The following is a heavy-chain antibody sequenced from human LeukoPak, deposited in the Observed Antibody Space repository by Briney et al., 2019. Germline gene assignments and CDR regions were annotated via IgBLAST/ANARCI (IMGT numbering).Heavy chain of an antibody. Sequence: SETLSLTCTVSGGSISSGSYYWSWIRQPAGKGLEWIGRIYTSGSTNYNPSLKSRVTISVGTSKNQFSLKLSSVTAADTAVYYCARGNAIAVAGTRFDYWGQGTLVTVSS. CDR1: GGSISSGSYY. J-gene: IGHJ4*02. CDR3: ARGNAIAVAGTRFDY. D-gene: IGHD6-19*01. V-gene: IGHV4-61*02. CDR2: IYTSGST.